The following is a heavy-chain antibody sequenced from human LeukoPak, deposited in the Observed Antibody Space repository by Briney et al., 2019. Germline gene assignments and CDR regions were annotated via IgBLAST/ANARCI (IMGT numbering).Heavy chain of an antibody. CDR3: ATSSGWYPKYFDH. CDR1: GFPFSSYP. Sequence: GGSLRLSCAASGFPFSSYPMSWVRQAPGKGLEWVSAISGSGGDTYYADSVKGRFTISRDNSKNTLYLQMNSLRAEDTALYYCATSSGWYPKYFDHWGQGTLVTVSS. D-gene: IGHD6-19*01. CDR2: ISGSGGDT. J-gene: IGHJ4*02. V-gene: IGHV3-23*01.